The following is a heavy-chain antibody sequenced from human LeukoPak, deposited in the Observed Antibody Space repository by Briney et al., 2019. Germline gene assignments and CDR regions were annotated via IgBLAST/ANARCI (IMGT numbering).Heavy chain of an antibody. CDR2: INHSGST. J-gene: IGHJ4*02. CDR1: GGSFSGYY. CDR3: ARVWGYCSGGSCFRGYYFDY. D-gene: IGHD2-15*01. V-gene: IGHV4-34*01. Sequence: SETLSLTCAVYGGSFSGYYWSWLRPPPGKGLEWIGEINHSGSTNYNPSLKSRVTISVDTSKNQFSLMLSSVTAADTAVYYCARVWGYCSGGSCFRGYYFDYWGQGTLVTVSS.